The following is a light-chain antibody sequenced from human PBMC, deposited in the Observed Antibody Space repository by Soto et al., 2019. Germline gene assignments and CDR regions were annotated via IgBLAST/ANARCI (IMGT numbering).Light chain of an antibody. Sequence: QSALTQPASVSGSPGQSITISCTGTSNDVGGYNYVSWYQQHPGKAPKLMIYDVSNRPSGVSNRFSGSKSANTASLTISGLQTEDESVYYCSSYTGSITYVFGTGTKLTVL. CDR3: SSYTGSITYV. CDR2: DVS. CDR1: SNDVGGYNY. J-gene: IGLJ1*01. V-gene: IGLV2-14*03.